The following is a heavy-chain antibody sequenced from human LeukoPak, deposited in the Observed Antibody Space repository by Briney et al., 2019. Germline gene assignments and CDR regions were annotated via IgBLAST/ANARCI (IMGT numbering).Heavy chain of an antibody. J-gene: IGHJ6*03. D-gene: IGHD5-12*01. V-gene: IGHV1-46*01. CDR2: INPSGGST. CDR1: GYTFTSYY. Sequence: AXGYTFTSYYIHWVRQAPGEGLEWMGIINPSGGSTSYAQKFQGRVTMTRDMSTSTVYMELSSLRYEDTAGDYCEXXXXXXXXXPGXXGFXWLRRXXXYMDVWGKGTTVTVSS. CDR3: EXXXXXXXXXPGXXGFXWLRRXXXYMDV.